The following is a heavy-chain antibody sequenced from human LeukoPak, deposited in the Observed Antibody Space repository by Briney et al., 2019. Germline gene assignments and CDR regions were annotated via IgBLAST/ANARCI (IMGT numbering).Heavy chain of an antibody. Sequence: SETLSLTCTVSGGSISSSTYYWGWIRQPPGKGLEWIGNIYYSGSTYYNPSLKSRVTISVDTSKNQFSLKLSSVTAADTAVYYCARFVSGSWYVPYFDYWGQGTLVTVSS. CDR3: ARFVSGSWYVPYFDY. J-gene: IGHJ4*02. D-gene: IGHD6-13*01. V-gene: IGHV4-39*01. CDR1: GGSISSSTYY. CDR2: IYYSGST.